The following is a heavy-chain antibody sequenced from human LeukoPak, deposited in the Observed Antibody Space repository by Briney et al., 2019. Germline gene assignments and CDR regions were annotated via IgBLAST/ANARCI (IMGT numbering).Heavy chain of an antibody. J-gene: IGHJ4*02. Sequence: GASVRLSCAASGYTFAEYAIHWVRQAPGKGLEWVCLISWDSGSTYYADSLKGRYTMTRDNSKNSLYMQMNSLRAEDTALYYCAKNGRGCGRIHLPDYWGQGTLVTVSS. D-gene: IGHD2-15*01. V-gene: IGHV3-43D*04. CDR1: GYTFAEYA. CDR2: ISWDSGST. CDR3: AKNGRGCGRIHLPDY.